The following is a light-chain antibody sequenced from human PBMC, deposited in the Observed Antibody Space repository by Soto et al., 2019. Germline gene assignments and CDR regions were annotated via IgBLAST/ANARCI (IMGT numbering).Light chain of an antibody. V-gene: IGKV1-5*03. CDR2: KAS. J-gene: IGKJ1*01. CDR3: QQYNSYWT. CDR1: QSIRTW. Sequence: QVTQVPSSLSASVGDSVTITCRASQSIRTWLAWYQQKPGSPPKLLIYKASTLDSGVPSRFSGNGSGTDFALTIKNVQPEDCATYYCQQYNSYWTFGLGTKVDI.